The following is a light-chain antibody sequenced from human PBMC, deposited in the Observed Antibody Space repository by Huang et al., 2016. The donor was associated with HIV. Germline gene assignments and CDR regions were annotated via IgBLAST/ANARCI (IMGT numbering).Light chain of an antibody. J-gene: IGKJ3*01. CDR2: GAS. V-gene: IGKV3-20*01. CDR1: QRVSSRY. CDR3: QQYGTSRIFT. Sequence: EIVLTQSPGTLSLPPGERATLSCRASQRVSSRYLAWYQQKPGQAPRLLIYGASYRATGIPDRFSGSGSGTDFTLTISRLEPEDLAVYYCQQYGTSRIFTFGPGTRVDIK.